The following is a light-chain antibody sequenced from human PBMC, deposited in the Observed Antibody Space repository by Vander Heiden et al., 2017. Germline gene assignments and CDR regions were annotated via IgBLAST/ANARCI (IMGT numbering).Light chain of an antibody. Sequence: QSALTQSAPVSGSPGQSLTTSCTGTSGEVGGDNYVSWYQHHPGKAPKLMIYEVSKRTAGVSNRFSGSKSGNTASLTIAGLQDEDEADYYCSSYTNSCTWVFGGGTKLTVL. CDR3: SSYTNSCTWV. CDR2: EVS. J-gene: IGLJ3*02. V-gene: IGLV2-14*01. CDR1: SGEVGGDNY.